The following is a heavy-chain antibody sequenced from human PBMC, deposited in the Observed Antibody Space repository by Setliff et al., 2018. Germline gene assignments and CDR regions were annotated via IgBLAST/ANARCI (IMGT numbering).Heavy chain of an antibody. Sequence: PGGSLRLSCAASGFDFKTHWMDWARQTPGKGLEWVGFIRTKPYGGTTEYAASVKGRFTISRDDSKSITYLQMNSLKTEDTAVYYCTTDPDDFRLDYWGQGTLVTVSS. CDR2: IRTKPYGGTT. D-gene: IGHD2-21*02. V-gene: IGHV3-49*02. CDR1: GFDFKTHW. CDR3: TTDPDDFRLDY. J-gene: IGHJ4*02.